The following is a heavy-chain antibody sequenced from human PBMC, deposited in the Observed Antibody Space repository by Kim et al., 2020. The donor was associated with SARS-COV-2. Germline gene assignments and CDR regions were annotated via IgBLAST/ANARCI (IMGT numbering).Heavy chain of an antibody. V-gene: IGHV4-59*01. CDR2: IYYSGST. CDR3: ARDPDYPGWFDP. D-gene: IGHD5-12*01. J-gene: IGHJ5*02. CDR1: GGSISSYY. Sequence: SETLSLTCTVSGGSISSYYWSWIRQPPGKGLEWIGYIYYSGSTNYNPSLKSRVTISVDTSKNQFSLKLSSVTAADTAVYYCARDPDYPGWFDPWGQGTLV.